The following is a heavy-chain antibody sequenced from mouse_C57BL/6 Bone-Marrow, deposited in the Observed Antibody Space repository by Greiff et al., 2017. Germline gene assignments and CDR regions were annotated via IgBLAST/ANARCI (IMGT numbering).Heavy chain of an antibody. CDR1: GYTFTDYE. CDR2: IDPETGGT. D-gene: IGHD2-3*01. Sequence: LVESGAELVRPGASVTLSCKASGYTFTDYEMHWVKQTPVHGLEWIGAIDPETGGTAYNQKYKGKAILTADKASSTAYMELRSLTSEDSAVXYCTNYDGYYDYAMDYWGQGTSVTVSS. J-gene: IGHJ4*01. CDR3: TNYDGYYDYAMDY. V-gene: IGHV1-15*01.